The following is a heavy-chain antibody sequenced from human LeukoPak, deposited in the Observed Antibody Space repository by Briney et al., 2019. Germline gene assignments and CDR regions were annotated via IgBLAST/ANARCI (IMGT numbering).Heavy chain of an antibody. CDR2: IYHSGST. CDR3: ARSPRFLGELGYFDY. J-gene: IGHJ4*02. V-gene: IGHV4-30-2*02. CDR1: GGSISIGGYY. Sequence: SETLSLTCTVSGGSISIGGYYCSWIRQPPGKGLEWIGYIYHSGSTYYNPSLKSRVTISVDRSKNQFSLKLSSVTAADTAVYYCARSPRFLGELGYFDYWGQGTLVTVSS. D-gene: IGHD3-3*01.